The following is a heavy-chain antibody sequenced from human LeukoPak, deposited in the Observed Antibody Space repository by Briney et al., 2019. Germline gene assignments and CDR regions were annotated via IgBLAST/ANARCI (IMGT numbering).Heavy chain of an antibody. Sequence: ASVKVSCKASGYTFTSYGIGWVRQAPGQGLEWMGWISAYNGNTNYAQKLQGRVTMTTDTSTSTAYTELRSLRSDDTAVYYCARDLLLVGASVFDYWGQGTLVTVSS. D-gene: IGHD1-26*01. V-gene: IGHV1-18*01. CDR3: ARDLLLVGASVFDY. CDR1: GYTFTSYG. J-gene: IGHJ4*02. CDR2: ISAYNGNT.